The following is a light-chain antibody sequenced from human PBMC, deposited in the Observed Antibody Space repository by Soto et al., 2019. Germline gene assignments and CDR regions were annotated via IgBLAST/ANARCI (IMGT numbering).Light chain of an antibody. CDR3: QQYNSAQAST. Sequence: DIQMTQSPSSLSASVGDRVTITCRASQGISNYLAWYQQKPGKVPKFLIYGASTLQSGVPSRFSGSGSGTDFTLIISSLQSEDVATYYCQQYNSAQASTFGQGTKVEIK. CDR2: GAS. V-gene: IGKV1-27*01. CDR1: QGISNY. J-gene: IGKJ1*01.